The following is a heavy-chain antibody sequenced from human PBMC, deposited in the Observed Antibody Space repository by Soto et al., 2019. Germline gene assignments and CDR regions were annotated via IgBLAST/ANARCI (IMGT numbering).Heavy chain of an antibody. V-gene: IGHV3-74*01. Sequence: GGSLRLSCAASGFNLSSYWIHWVRQAPGKGLVWVSRINNDGSSTNYADSVKGRFTISRDNAKNTLYLQMNSLRAEDTAVYYCARVQVERPGPFDIWGQGTMVTVSS. CDR3: ARVQVERPGPFDI. CDR1: GFNLSSYW. D-gene: IGHD1-1*01. J-gene: IGHJ3*02. CDR2: INNDGSST.